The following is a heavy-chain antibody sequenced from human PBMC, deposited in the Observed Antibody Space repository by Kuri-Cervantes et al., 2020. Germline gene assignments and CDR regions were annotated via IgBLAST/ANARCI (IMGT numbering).Heavy chain of an antibody. J-gene: IGHJ6*02. CDR1: GFTFSSYS. V-gene: IGHV3-21*01. CDR3: ARQIATIGVHYYGMDV. Sequence: GESLKISCAASGFTFSSYSMNWVRQAPGKGLEWVSSISSSSSYIYYADSVKGRFTISRDNAKNSLYLQMNSLRAEDTAVYYCARQIATIGVHYYGMDVWGQGTTVTVSS. CDR2: ISSSSSYI. D-gene: IGHD5-12*01.